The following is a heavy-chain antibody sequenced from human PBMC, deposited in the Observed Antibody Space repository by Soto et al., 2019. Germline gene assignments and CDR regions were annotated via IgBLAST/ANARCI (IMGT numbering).Heavy chain of an antibody. D-gene: IGHD3-10*01. CDR1: GFSFSKYS. CDR2: INIDGSDR. CDR3: ARGGGGLDV. V-gene: IGHV3-74*03. J-gene: IGHJ6*02. Sequence: PVGSLRLSCAASGFSFSKYSMYWVRQAPGKGPIWMSRINIDGSDRMYADSVRGRFTISRDNAMNTLYLQMNSLRPEDTAVYYCARGGGGLDVWGPGTTVTVSS.